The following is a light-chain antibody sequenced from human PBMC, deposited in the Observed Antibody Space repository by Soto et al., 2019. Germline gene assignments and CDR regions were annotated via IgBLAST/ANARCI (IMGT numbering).Light chain of an antibody. CDR2: DAS. Sequence: DVQMTQTPSTLSASVGDRVTITCRASQSVDSWVAWYQQKPGKAPKLLIHDASTLGSGVPSRFSGSGFGTEFTLTITSLQTDDFAVYYCQQYNNWPRTFGQGTKLEIK. J-gene: IGKJ2*01. V-gene: IGKV1-5*01. CDR1: QSVDSW. CDR3: QQYNNWPRT.